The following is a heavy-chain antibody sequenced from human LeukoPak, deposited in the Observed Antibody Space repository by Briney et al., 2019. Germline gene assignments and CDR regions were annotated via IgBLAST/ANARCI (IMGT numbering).Heavy chain of an antibody. CDR2: IYYSGST. CDR3: ANNLDS. Sequence: KPSETLSLTCIVSGGSISSRIYYWGWIRQPPGKGLEWIGSIYYSGSTYYNSSLKSRVTISVDTSKNQSSLKLSSVTAADTAVYYCANNLDSWGQGTLVTVSS. CDR1: GGSISSRIYY. V-gene: IGHV4-39*01. J-gene: IGHJ4*02.